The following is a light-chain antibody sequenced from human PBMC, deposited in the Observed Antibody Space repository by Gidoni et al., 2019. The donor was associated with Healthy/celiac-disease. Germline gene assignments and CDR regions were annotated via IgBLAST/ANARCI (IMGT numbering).Light chain of an antibody. V-gene: IGKV1-5*03. Sequence: DIQMTQSPSTLSASVGDRVTITCRASQSISSWLAWYQQKPGKAPKLLIYKASSLESGVPSRFSGSGSGTEFTLTISSLQPDDFASYYCQQYNSYPYTFGQGTKLEIK. J-gene: IGKJ2*01. CDR2: KAS. CDR1: QSISSW. CDR3: QQYNSYPYT.